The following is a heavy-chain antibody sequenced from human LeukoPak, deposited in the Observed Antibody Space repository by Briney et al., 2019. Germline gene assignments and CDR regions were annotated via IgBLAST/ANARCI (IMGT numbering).Heavy chain of an antibody. V-gene: IGHV4-61*02. CDR1: GGSISSGSYY. J-gene: IGHJ6*03. CDR2: IYTSGST. D-gene: IGHD2-15*01. Sequence: SQTLSLTCTVSGGSISSGSYYWSWIRQPAGKGLEYIGRIYTSGSTNYNPSLKSRVTISVDTSKNQFSLKLTSVTAADTAVYYCARSVEGYCSGGSCYSYYYYMDVWGKGTTVTVSS. CDR3: ARSVEGYCSGGSCYSYYYYMDV.